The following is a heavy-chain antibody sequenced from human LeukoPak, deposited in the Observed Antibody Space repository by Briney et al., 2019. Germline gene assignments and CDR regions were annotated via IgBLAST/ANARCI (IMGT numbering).Heavy chain of an antibody. D-gene: IGHD3-22*01. J-gene: IGHJ4*02. Sequence: ASVKVSCKASGYTFTGYYMHWVRQAPGQGLEWMGWINPNSGGTNYAQKFQGRVTMTRDTSISTAYMELSRLRSDDTAVYYCASFYYDSSGYPFLGYWGQGTLVTVSS. CDR2: INPNSGGT. CDR3: ASFYYDSSGYPFLGY. V-gene: IGHV1-2*02. CDR1: GYTFTGYY.